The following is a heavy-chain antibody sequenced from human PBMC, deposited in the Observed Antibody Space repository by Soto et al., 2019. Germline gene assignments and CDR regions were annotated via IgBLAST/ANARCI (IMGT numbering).Heavy chain of an antibody. J-gene: IGHJ5*02. V-gene: IGHV3-53*01. D-gene: IGHD3-10*01. CDR1: GFTVSSSH. CDR3: ARLGPYGSESYSFRYNWFDP. Sequence: EVQLVESGGGLIQPGGSLRLSCTTSGFTVSSSHMSWVRQAPGKGLEWVSVIYSGGSSYYAVSVQGRFTISRDNSKKTVYLQMHNLRGEDTAMYYCARLGPYGSESYSFRYNWFDPWGQGTLVTVSS. CDR2: IYSGGSS.